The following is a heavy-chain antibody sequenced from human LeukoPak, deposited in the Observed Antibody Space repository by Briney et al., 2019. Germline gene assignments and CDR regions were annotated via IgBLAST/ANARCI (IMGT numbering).Heavy chain of an antibody. CDR2: IYYSGST. J-gene: IGHJ4*02. D-gene: IGHD5-24*01. CDR1: GGSISSYY. CDR3: ARPRDGYNLALDY. V-gene: IGHV4-59*08. Sequence: SETLSLTCTVSGGSISSYYWSWIRQPPGKGLEWIGYIYYSGSTNYNPSLKSRVTISVDTSKNQFSQKLSSVTAADTAVYYCARPRDGYNLALDYWGQGTLVTVSS.